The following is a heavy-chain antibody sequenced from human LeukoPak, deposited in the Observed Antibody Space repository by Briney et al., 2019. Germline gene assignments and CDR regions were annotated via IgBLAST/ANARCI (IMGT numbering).Heavy chain of an antibody. CDR2: ISSSGSTI. J-gene: IGHJ4*02. CDR1: GFTFSSYE. Sequence: GGSLRLSCAASGFTFSSYEMNWVRQAPGKGLEWVSYISSSGSTIYYADSVKGRFTISRDNAKNSLYLQMNSLRAKDTAVYYCASYSGWISYFDYWGQGTLVTVSS. D-gene: IGHD6-19*01. V-gene: IGHV3-48*03. CDR3: ASYSGWISYFDY.